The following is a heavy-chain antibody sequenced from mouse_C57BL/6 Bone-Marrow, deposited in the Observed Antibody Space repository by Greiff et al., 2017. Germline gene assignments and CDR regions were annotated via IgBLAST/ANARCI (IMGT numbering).Heavy chain of an antibody. CDR2: IYPGDGDT. Sequence: SGPELVKPGASVKISCKASGYAFSSSWMNWVKRRPGKGLEWIGRIYPGDGDTNYNGKFKGKATLTADKSSSTAYMQLSSLTSEDSSVYFCARGGYDAWFAYWGQGTLVTVSA. CDR3: ARGGYDAWFAY. CDR1: GYAFSSSW. V-gene: IGHV1-82*01. J-gene: IGHJ3*01. D-gene: IGHD2-2*01.